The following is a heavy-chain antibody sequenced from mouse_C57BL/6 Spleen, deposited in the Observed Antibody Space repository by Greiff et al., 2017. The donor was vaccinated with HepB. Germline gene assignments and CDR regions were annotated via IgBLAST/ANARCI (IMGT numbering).Heavy chain of an antibody. J-gene: IGHJ2*01. Sequence: QVHVKQPGAELVMPGASVKLSCKASGYTFTSYWMHWVKQRPGQGLEWIGEIDPSDSYTNYNQKFKGKSTLTVDKSSSTAYMQLSSLTSEDSAVYYCARFGLTGTDDFDYWGQGTTLTVSS. D-gene: IGHD4-1*01. CDR2: IDPSDSYT. V-gene: IGHV1-69*01. CDR3: ARFGLTGTDDFDY. CDR1: GYTFTSYW.